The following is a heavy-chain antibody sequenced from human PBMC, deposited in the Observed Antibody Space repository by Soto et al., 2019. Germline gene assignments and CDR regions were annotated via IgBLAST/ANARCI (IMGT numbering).Heavy chain of an antibody. J-gene: IGHJ4*02. D-gene: IGHD3-3*01. Sequence: SETLSLTCTVSGSSISSSTYSWGWFRQPPGKGLEWIGSIYYSGSTYYNPSLKSRVTISVDTSKNQFSLKLSAVTAAVTAVYYCASAKDYVWSGYPYFDYWGQGTGVTVSS. CDR3: ASAKDYVWSGYPYFDY. CDR2: IYYSGST. CDR1: GSSISSSTYS. V-gene: IGHV4-39*01.